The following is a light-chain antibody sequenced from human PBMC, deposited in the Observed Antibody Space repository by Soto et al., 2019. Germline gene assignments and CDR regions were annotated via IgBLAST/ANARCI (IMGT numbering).Light chain of an antibody. V-gene: IGKV1-5*01. Sequence: DIQVTQSPSSLSASVGDRVTITCRASQSVSTWLAWYQQKPGKVPKLLIYDASSVKSGVPSRFSGSRSGTEFTLTINSLQPDDFATYYCQQYSSFWTFGQGTKVDIK. CDR1: QSVSTW. CDR2: DAS. J-gene: IGKJ1*01. CDR3: QQYSSFWT.